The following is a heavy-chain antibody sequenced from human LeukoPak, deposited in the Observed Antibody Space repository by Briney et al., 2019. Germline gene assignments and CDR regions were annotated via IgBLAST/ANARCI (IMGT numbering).Heavy chain of an antibody. D-gene: IGHD4-17*01. J-gene: IGHJ4*02. CDR1: GDSISSGAYY. CDR3: AREGEYGDSYY. CDR2: IYRGRT. Sequence: PSQTLSLTCAVPGDSISSGAYYWNWIRQAPGKGPEWIGNIYRGRTRFNPSLTSRVTISLDMSENQVSLNLTSVTAADTAIYYCAREGEYGDSYYWGQGTQVIVSA. V-gene: IGHV4-30-2*01.